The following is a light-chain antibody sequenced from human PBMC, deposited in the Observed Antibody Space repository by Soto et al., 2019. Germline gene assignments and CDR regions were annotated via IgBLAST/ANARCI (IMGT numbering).Light chain of an antibody. Sequence: QSALTQPASVSGSPGQSITISCTGTSSDVGGYNYVSWYQQHPGIAPKLMISEVSNRPSGVSNRFSGSQSGNTASLTISGLQAEDEADYYCSSYTSSSTLVFGGGTKVTVL. J-gene: IGLJ2*01. CDR1: SSDVGGYNY. CDR2: EVS. V-gene: IGLV2-14*01. CDR3: SSYTSSSTLV.